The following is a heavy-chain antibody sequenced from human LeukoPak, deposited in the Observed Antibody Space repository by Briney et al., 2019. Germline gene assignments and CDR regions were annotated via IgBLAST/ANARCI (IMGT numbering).Heavy chain of an antibody. CDR3: ARHGSGPDVFDI. V-gene: IGHV4-38-2*02. J-gene: IGHJ3*02. Sequence: SETLSLTCTVSDYSISSGYYWGWIRQPPEKGLEWIGSMHHSGSTNYNPSLKSRVTISVDTSKNQFSLNLSSVTAADTAVYYCARHGSGPDVFDIWGQGTMVTVSS. CDR1: DYSISSGYY. D-gene: IGHD3-10*01. CDR2: MHHSGST.